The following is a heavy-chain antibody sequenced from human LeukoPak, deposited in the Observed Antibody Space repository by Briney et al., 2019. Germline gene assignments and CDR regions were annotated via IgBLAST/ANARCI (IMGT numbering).Heavy chain of an antibody. CDR1: GFTFSSYA. V-gene: IGHV3-30*01. D-gene: IGHD4-23*01. CDR2: ISYDGSNK. J-gene: IGHJ4*02. Sequence: GGSLRLSCAASGFTFSSYAMHWVRQAPGKGLEWVAVISYDGSNKYYADSVKGRFTISRDNSKNTLYLQMNSLRAEDTAVYYCARGLPEDYGGKVALDYWGQGTLVTVSS. CDR3: ARGLPEDYGGKVALDY.